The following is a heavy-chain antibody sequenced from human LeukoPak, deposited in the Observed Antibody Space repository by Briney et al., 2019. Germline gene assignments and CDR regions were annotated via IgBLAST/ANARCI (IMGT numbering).Heavy chain of an antibody. CDR1: GFTFSSHD. V-gene: IGHV3-13*01. J-gene: IGHJ3*02. Sequence: GGSLRLSCAASGFTFSSHDMHWVRQATGKGLEWVSAIGTAGDTYYPGSVKGRFTISRENAKNSLYLQMNSLRAGDTAVYYCARGQHRVTYSDDAFDIWGQGTMVTVSS. CDR2: IGTAGDT. CDR3: ARGQHRVTYSDDAFDI. D-gene: IGHD4-11*01.